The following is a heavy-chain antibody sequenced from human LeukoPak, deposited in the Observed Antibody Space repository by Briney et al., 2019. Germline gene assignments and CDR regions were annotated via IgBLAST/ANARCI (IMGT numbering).Heavy chain of an antibody. CDR3: ARSVAIGLDY. D-gene: IGHD2-2*02. Sequence: SETLSLTCTVSGCSISDYYWAWLRQTPSRGLEWIGYIHYTGTTNYNPSLKSRVTMSLDLSKNQFSLKLNSVTAADAAVYYCARSVAIGLDYWGQGTLLAVSS. CDR2: IHYTGTT. CDR1: GCSISDYY. J-gene: IGHJ4*02. V-gene: IGHV4-59*01.